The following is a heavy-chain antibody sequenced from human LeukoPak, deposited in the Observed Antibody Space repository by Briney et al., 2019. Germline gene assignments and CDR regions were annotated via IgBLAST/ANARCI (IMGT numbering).Heavy chain of an antibody. Sequence: ASVKVSCKASGYTFTGYYMHWVRQAPGQGLEWMGWINPNSGGTNYAQKFQGRVTMTRDTSISTAYMELSRLRSDDTAVYYCARAYDFWSGYCPFDYWGQVTLVSVSS. J-gene: IGHJ4*02. CDR2: INPNSGGT. D-gene: IGHD3-3*01. CDR3: ARAYDFWSGYCPFDY. V-gene: IGHV1-2*02. CDR1: GYTFTGYY.